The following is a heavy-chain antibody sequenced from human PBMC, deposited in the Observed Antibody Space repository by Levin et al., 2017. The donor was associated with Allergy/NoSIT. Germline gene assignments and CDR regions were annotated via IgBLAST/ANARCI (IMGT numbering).Heavy chain of an antibody. CDR2: ISYDGSNK. J-gene: IGHJ2*01. V-gene: IGHV3-30*18. CDR1: GFTFSSYG. D-gene: IGHD6-13*01. Sequence: GESLKISCAASGFTFSSYGMHWVRQAPGKGLEWVAVISYDGSNKYYADSVKGRFTISRDNSKNTLYLQMNSLRAEDTAVYYCAKEIIAAAGENWYFDLWGRGTLVTVSS. CDR3: AKEIIAAAGENWYFDL.